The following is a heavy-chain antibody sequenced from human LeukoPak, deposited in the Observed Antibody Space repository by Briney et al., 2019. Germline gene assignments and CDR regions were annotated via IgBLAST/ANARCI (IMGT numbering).Heavy chain of an antibody. CDR1: GFTFSSYY. V-gene: IGHV3-23*01. CDR3: AKALSSSFYYFDL. D-gene: IGHD3-16*02. J-gene: IGHJ2*01. Sequence: GGSLRLSCAASGFTFSSYYMSWVRLAPEKGLEWVSTIHGGGDVTYYADSVKGRFTVSRDNSRNTLYLQMNNLRAEDTAVYYCAKALSSSFYYFDLGGRGTLVTVSS. CDR2: IHGGGDVT.